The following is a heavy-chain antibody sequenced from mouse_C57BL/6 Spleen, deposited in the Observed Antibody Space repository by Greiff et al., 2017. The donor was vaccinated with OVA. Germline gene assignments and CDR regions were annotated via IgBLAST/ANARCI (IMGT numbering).Heavy chain of an antibody. CDR1: GYAFSSYW. V-gene: IGHV1-80*01. D-gene: IGHD1-1*01. CDR2: IYPGDGDT. Sequence: QVQLQQSGAELVKPGASVKISCKASGYAFSSYWMNWVKQRPGKGLEWIGQIYPGDGDTNYNGKFKGKATLTADKSSSTAYMQLSSLTSEDSAVYFCAPITTVVDYYAMDYWGQGTSVTVSS. J-gene: IGHJ4*01. CDR3: APITTVVDYYAMDY.